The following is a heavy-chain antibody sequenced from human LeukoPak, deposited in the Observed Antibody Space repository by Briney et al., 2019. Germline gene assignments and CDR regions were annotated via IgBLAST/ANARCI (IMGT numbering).Heavy chain of an antibody. D-gene: IGHD6-6*01. CDR1: GFTFSSYG. CDR2: IRYDGSNK. V-gene: IGHV3-30*02. Sequence: GGSLRLSCAASGFTFSSYGMHWVRQAPGKGREWVAFIRYDGSNKYYADSVKGRFTISRDNSKNTLYLQMNSLRAEDTAVYYCAKDLLAARPSVQYFDYWGQGTLVTVSS. J-gene: IGHJ4*02. CDR3: AKDLLAARPSVQYFDY.